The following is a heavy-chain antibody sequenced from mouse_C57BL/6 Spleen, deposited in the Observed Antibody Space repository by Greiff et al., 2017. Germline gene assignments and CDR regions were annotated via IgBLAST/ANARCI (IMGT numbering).Heavy chain of an antibody. CDR1: GYAFSSYW. J-gene: IGHJ4*01. CDR2: LYPGDGDT. CDR3: ARKHYGSSYDYAMDY. V-gene: IGHV1-80*01. D-gene: IGHD1-1*01. Sequence: QVHVKQSGAELVKPGASVKISCKASGYAFSSYWMNWVKQRPGKGLEWIGQLYPGDGDTNSNGKFKGKATLTADKSSSTAYMQLSSLTSEDSAVYFCARKHYGSSYDYAMDYWGQGTSVTVSS.